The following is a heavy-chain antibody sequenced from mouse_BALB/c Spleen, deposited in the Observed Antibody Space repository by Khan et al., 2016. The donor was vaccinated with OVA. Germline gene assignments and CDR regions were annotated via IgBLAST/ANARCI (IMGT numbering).Heavy chain of an antibody. J-gene: IGHJ4*01. Sequence: QVQLQQPGAELVKPGAPVKLSCKASGYTFTSYWMNWVKQRPGRGLEWIGRIDPSDSETHYNQKFKDKATLTVDKSSSTAYIQLSSLTSEDSVVYYCARDQYGNYFYAMDYWGQGTSVTVSS. CDR2: IDPSDSET. CDR3: ARDQYGNYFYAMDY. CDR1: GYTFTSYW. D-gene: IGHD2-10*02. V-gene: IGHV1-69*02.